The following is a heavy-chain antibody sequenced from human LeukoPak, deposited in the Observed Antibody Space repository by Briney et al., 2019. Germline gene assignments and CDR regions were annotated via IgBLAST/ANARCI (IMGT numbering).Heavy chain of an antibody. D-gene: IGHD6-19*01. Sequence: PGGSLRLSCAASGFTFSSYGMHWVRQAPGKGLEWVALISYDGSNKYYADSVKGRFTISRDNSKNTLYLQMNSLRAEDTAVYYCAKDFIAVAGTVDYWGQGTLVTVSS. V-gene: IGHV3-30*18. CDR3: AKDFIAVAGTVDY. CDR1: GFTFSSYG. J-gene: IGHJ4*02. CDR2: ISYDGSNK.